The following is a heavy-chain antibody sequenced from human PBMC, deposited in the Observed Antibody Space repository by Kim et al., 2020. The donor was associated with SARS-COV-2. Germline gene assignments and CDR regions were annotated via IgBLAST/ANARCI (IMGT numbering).Heavy chain of an antibody. V-gene: IGHV4-34*01. CDR1: GGSFSGYY. J-gene: IGHJ6*03. CDR2: INHSGST. D-gene: IGHD3-3*01. CDR3: ARVGRFLEWLLSNHYYYYMDV. Sequence: SETLSLTCAVYGGSFSGYYWSWIRQPPGKGLEWIGEINHSGSTNYNPSLKSRGTISVDTSKNQFSLKLSYVTAADTAVYYCARVGRFLEWLLSNHYYYYMDVWGEGTTVTVSS.